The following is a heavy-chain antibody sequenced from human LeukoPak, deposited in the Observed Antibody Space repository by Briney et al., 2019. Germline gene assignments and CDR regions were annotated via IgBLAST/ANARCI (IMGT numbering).Heavy chain of an antibody. J-gene: IGHJ3*02. CDR3: AREELGNNYYDSSGYPDAFDI. Sequence: PGGSLRLSCAASGFTFSDYYMSWIRQAPGKGLEWVSYISSSGSTIYYADSVKGRFTISRDNAKNSLYLQMNSLRAEDTAVYYCAREELGNNYYDSSGYPDAFDIWGQGTMVTVSS. D-gene: IGHD3-22*01. CDR2: ISSSGSTI. V-gene: IGHV3-11*04. CDR1: GFTFSDYY.